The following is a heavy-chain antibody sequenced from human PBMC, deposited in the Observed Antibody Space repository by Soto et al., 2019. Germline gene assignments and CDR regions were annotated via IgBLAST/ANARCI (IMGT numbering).Heavy chain of an antibody. CDR3: AREPPFLDYGDYGGFAIQH. J-gene: IGHJ1*01. Sequence: EVQLVESGGGLVQPGGSLRLSCAASGFAVSSNYMSWVRQAPGKGLEWVSVIHSGGSTYYADSVKGRFTISRDNSNNNTVYLQMNSLRAEDTAVYYCAREPPFLDYGDYGGFAIQHWGQGTLVIVSS. V-gene: IGHV3-66*01. CDR2: IHSGGST. CDR1: GFAVSSNY. D-gene: IGHD4-17*01.